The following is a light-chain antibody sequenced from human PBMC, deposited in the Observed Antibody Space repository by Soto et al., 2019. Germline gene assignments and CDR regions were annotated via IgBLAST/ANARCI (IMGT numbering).Light chain of an antibody. CDR3: QQFSRYPLT. J-gene: IGKJ4*01. CDR1: QTVRNNY. CDR2: DAS. V-gene: IGKV3-20*01. Sequence: EFVLTQSPGTLSFSPGERATLSCRASQTVRNNYLAWYQQKPGQAPRLLIYDASSRATGIPDRFSGGGSGKDFTLTISRLEPEDFAVYYCQQFSRYPLTFGGGNKVEIX.